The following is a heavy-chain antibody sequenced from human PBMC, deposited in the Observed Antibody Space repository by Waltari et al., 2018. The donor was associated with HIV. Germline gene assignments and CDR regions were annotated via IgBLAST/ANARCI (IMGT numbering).Heavy chain of an antibody. CDR1: GFTFRSYW. V-gene: IGHV3-74*01. D-gene: IGHD3-10*01. CDR2: IQSEWSSR. Sequence: EVQLVESGGGLVQPGGSLRLSCAASGFTFRSYWMHWVRQAPGKGLVWVSRIQSEWSSRSYADCVKGRFTISRDNAKNTLDLEMNSLRAEDTAVYYCARREATVVRGVYYYGMDVWGQGTTVTVSS. J-gene: IGHJ6*02. CDR3: ARREATVVRGVYYYGMDV.